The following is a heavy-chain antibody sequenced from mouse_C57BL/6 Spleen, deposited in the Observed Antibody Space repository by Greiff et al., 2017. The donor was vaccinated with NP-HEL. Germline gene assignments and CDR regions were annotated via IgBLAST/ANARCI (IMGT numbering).Heavy chain of an antibody. Sequence: VQLQQSGAELARPGASVKMSCKASGYTFTSYTMHWVKQRPGQGLEWIGYINPSSGYTKYNQKFKDKATLTADKSSSTAYMQLSSLTSEDSAVYSCSRARTEYYFDYWGHGTTLTVSS. J-gene: IGHJ2*01. CDR1: GYTFTSYT. CDR3: SRARTEYYFDY. CDR2: INPSSGYT. V-gene: IGHV1-4*01.